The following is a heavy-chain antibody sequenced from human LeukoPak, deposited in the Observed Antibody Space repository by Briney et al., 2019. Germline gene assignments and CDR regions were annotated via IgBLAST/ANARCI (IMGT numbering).Heavy chain of an antibody. CDR3: AKTAERGYSDY. V-gene: IGHV1-69*02. J-gene: IGHJ4*02. CDR1: GGTFSSYT. D-gene: IGHD5-18*01. CDR2: IIPILGIA. Sequence: SVKVSCKASGGTFSSYTVSWVRQAPGQGLEWMGRIIPILGIANYAQKFQGRVTITADKSTSTAYMELSSLRSEDTAVYYCAKTAERGYSDYWGQGTLVTVSS.